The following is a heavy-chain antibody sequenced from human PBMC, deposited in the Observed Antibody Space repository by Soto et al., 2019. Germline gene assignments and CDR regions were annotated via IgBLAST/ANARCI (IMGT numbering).Heavy chain of an antibody. CDR2: ISGSRSYI. CDR1: GFTFRSYE. V-gene: IGHV3-21*06. D-gene: IGHD6-13*01. CDR3: AREVISAGGPEGFDI. Sequence: GGSLRLSCAGSGFTFRSYEMNWVRQAPGKGLEWVSGISGSRSYIYYADSVKGRFTISRDNAKNSLFLLMNSLRAEDTAVYYCAREVISAGGPEGFDIWGQGTMVTVSS. J-gene: IGHJ3*02.